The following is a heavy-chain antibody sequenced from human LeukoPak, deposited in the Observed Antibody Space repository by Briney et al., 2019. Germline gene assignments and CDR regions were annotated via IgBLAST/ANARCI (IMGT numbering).Heavy chain of an antibody. D-gene: IGHD2-2*01. J-gene: IGHJ5*02. CDR2: ISAYNGNT. CDR1: GYTFTSYG. Sequence: ASVKVSCKASGYTFTSYGISWVRQAPGQGLEWMGWISAYNGNTNYAQKLQGRVTMTTDTSTSTAYMELRSLRSDDTAVYCCARSSLGNVVVPAAVRFDPWGQGTLVTVSS. V-gene: IGHV1-18*01. CDR3: ARSSLGNVVVPAAVRFDP.